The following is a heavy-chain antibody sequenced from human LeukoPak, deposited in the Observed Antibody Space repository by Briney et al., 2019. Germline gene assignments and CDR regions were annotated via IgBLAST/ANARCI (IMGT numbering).Heavy chain of an antibody. Sequence: PGGSLRLSCAPSGFTFDNFAMTWVHQAPGKGLEWVSEITGSGGSIYYADSVKGRFTISRDNSKNTLYLQMNSLRAEDTAIYYCARELFDFDYWGQGTLVTVSS. CDR3: ARELFDFDY. CDR2: ITGSGGSI. J-gene: IGHJ4*02. D-gene: IGHD3-10*01. CDR1: GFTFDNFA. V-gene: IGHV3-23*01.